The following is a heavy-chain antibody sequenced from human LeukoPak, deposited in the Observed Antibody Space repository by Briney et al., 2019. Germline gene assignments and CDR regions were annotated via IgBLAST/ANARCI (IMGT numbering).Heavy chain of an antibody. J-gene: IGHJ4*02. Sequence: GGSLRLSCAASGFTFSSSWMTWVRQAPGMGLERVANIKADGSGKYYVDSVRGRFSISRDNAKNSLYLELNSLRAEDTGVYFCAKDLSRIAAAGRLFDYWGQGTLVTVSS. CDR1: GFTFSSSW. CDR3: AKDLSRIAAAGRLFDY. V-gene: IGHV3-7*01. CDR2: IKADGSGK. D-gene: IGHD6-13*01.